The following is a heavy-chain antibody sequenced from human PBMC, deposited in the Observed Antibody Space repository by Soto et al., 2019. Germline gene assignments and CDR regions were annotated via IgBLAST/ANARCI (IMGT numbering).Heavy chain of an antibody. D-gene: IGHD6-19*01. CDR3: ARDLFSSSSPAAY. J-gene: IGHJ4*02. V-gene: IGHV1-18*01. CDR2: ISGYNGRT. CDR1: GYTFTSYG. Sequence: QDQLVQSGAEMKKPGASVKVTCKASGYTFTSYGFSWVRQAPGQGPEWMGWISGYNGRTKYAQTLQGRVTMTTDTSTRTVYMEVRGLRSDDTAVYYCARDLFSSSSPAAYWGQGTLVTVSS.